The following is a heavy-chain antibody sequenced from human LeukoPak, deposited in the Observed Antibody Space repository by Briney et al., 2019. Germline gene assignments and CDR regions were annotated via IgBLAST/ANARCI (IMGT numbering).Heavy chain of an antibody. D-gene: IGHD3-9*01. Sequence: PSETLSLTCAVYGGSFSGYYWSWIRQPPGKGLEWIGEINHSGSTNYNPSLKSRVTISVDTSKNQFSLKLSSVTAADTAVYYCARGADFDWLVSSFDYWGQGTLVTVSS. CDR1: GGSFSGYY. V-gene: IGHV4-34*01. CDR3: ARGADFDWLVSSFDY. J-gene: IGHJ4*02. CDR2: INHSGST.